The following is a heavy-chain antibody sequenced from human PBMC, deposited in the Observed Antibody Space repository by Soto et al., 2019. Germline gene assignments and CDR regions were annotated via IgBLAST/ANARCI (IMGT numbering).Heavy chain of an antibody. CDR2: IKEDGSER. V-gene: IGHV3-7*04. J-gene: IGHJ4*02. CDR1: GFTFSSYW. Sequence: EVQLVESGGGLVQPGGSLRLSCAASGFTFSSYWMSWVRQAPGKGLEWVANIKEDGSERYYVDSVKGRFTISRDNAKNSLYLQMNSLRAEGTAVYYCARATGADKEDYWGQGTLVTVSS. CDR3: ARATGADKEDY. D-gene: IGHD3-10*01.